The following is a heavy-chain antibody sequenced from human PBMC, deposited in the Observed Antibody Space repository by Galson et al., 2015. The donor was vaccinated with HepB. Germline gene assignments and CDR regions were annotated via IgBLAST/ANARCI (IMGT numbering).Heavy chain of an antibody. V-gene: IGHV1-24*01. Sequence: SVKVSCKVSGYTLTELSMHWVRQAPGKGLEWMGGFDPEDGETIYAQKFQGRVTMTEDTSTDTAYMELSSLRSEDTAVYYCATDLMVRGVIEYYFDYWGQGTLVTVSS. CDR2: FDPEDGET. CDR3: ATDLMVRGVIEYYFDY. D-gene: IGHD3-10*01. CDR1: GYTLTELS. J-gene: IGHJ4*02.